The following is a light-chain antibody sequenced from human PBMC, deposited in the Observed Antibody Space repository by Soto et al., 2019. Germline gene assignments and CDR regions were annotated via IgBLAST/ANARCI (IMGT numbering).Light chain of an antibody. V-gene: IGKV1-39*01. Sequence: DIQMTQSPSSLSASVGDRVTITCRASQRISTYLNWYQQKSGEAPKLLISAASSLQSGASSRFSGSGSGTEFTLTISSLQSEDFAVYYCQQYYNWPLTFGGGTKVEIK. CDR3: QQYYNWPLT. J-gene: IGKJ4*01. CDR2: AAS. CDR1: QRISTY.